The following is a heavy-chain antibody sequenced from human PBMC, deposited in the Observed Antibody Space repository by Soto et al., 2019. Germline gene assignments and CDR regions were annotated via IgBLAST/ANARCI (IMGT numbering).Heavy chain of an antibody. CDR3: ASGHIAVGRTIDY. J-gene: IGHJ4*02. D-gene: IGHD2-21*01. Sequence: EVQLVESGGGLVKPGGSLRLSCAASGFTFSGYSMNWVRQAPGKGLEWVSCISSSSSNIYYADSVKGRFTISRDNAKNSQYQKKNSLRAEDTAVYYGASGHIAVGRTIDYWCQGTLVTVSS. CDR2: ISSSSSNI. V-gene: IGHV3-21*01. CDR1: GFTFSGYS.